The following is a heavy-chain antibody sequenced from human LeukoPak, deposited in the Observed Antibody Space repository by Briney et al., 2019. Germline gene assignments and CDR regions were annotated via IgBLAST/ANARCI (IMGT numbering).Heavy chain of an antibody. V-gene: IGHV4-59*08. CDR3: ARGVLYTYDSSGSYYFDY. Sequence: SETLSLTCTVSGGSISSYYWGWIRQPPGKGLEWIGYIYYSGSTNYNPSLKSRVTISVDTSKNQFSLKLSSVTAADTAVYYCARGVLYTYDSSGSYYFDYWGQGALVTVSS. D-gene: IGHD3-22*01. CDR1: GGSISSYY. J-gene: IGHJ4*02. CDR2: IYYSGST.